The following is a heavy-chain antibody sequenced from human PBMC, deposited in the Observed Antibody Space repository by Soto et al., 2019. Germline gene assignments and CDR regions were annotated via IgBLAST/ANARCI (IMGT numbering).Heavy chain of an antibody. CDR2: IYPGDSDT. J-gene: IGHJ6*02. D-gene: IGHD3-22*01. Sequence: GESLKISCKGSGYSFTSYWIGWVRQMPGKGLEWMGIIYPGDSDTRYSPSFQGQVTISADKSISTAYLQWSSLKASDTAMYCCARRLRGITMIVDGMDVWGQGTTVTVSS. CDR1: GYSFTSYW. CDR3: ARRLRGITMIVDGMDV. V-gene: IGHV5-51*01.